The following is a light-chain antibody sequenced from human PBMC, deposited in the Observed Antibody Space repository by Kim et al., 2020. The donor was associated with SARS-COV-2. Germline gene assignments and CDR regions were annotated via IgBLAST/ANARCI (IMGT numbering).Light chain of an antibody. J-gene: IGLJ2*01. CDR3: NSRDSTTNQLI. V-gene: IGLV3-19*01. CDR2: GKN. Sequence: SSELTQDPAVSVALGQTVRITCQGDSLRSYYASGXQQKPGQAPVVVIYGKNDRLSGIPDRFSGSRSGSTASLTITGAQAEDEADYYSNSRDSTTNQLIFG. CDR1: SLRSYY.